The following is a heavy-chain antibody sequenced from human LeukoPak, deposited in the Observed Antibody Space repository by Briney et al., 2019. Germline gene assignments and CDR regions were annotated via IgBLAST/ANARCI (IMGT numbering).Heavy chain of an antibody. D-gene: IGHD3-22*01. Sequence: SETLSLTCTVSGGSISSSSYYWGWIRQPPGKGLEGIGSIYYSGSTYYNPSLKSRVTISVDTSKNQFSLKLSSVTAADTAVYYCARGYYYDSSGYYYPPSGWGQGTLVTVSS. V-gene: IGHV4-39*07. J-gene: IGHJ4*02. CDR1: GGSISSSSYY. CDR2: IYYSGST. CDR3: ARGYYYDSSGYYYPPSG.